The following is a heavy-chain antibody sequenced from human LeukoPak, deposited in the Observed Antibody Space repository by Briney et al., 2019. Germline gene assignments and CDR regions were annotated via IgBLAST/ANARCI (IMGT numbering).Heavy chain of an antibody. CDR3: AKEEGRGVNVFDY. D-gene: IGHD3-10*01. V-gene: IGHV3-30*18. Sequence: GGSLRLSRAASGFTFSSYGIHGVRQAPGKGLEGVAVIGKDGAAKHYAESVRGRFTNSRDNSKNTLDLQMDSLSAEDTAVYYCAKEEGRGVNVFDYWGQGALVTVSP. CDR1: GFTFSSYG. J-gene: IGHJ4*02. CDR2: IGKDGAAK.